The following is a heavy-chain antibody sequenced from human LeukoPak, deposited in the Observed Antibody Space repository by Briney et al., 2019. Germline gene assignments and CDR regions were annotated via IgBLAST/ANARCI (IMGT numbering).Heavy chain of an antibody. CDR3: ARDGIAAVDFDY. CDR2: VNGDGSST. CDR1: GFTFSTYW. D-gene: IGHD6-13*01. V-gene: IGHV3-74*01. Sequence: GGSLRLSCAASGFTFSTYWMHWVRHAPGKGLVWVSRVNGDGSSTNYADSVKGRFTISRDNAKNTLYLQMNSLRAEDTAVYYCARDGIAAVDFDYCGQGILVTVSS. J-gene: IGHJ4*02.